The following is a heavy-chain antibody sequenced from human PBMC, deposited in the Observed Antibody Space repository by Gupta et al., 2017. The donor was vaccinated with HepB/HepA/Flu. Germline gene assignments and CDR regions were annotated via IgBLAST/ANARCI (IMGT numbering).Heavy chain of an antibody. CDR3: ARDVLPAAIGEGYYYYMDV. CDR1: GYTFTGYY. V-gene: IGHV1-2*02. CDR2: INPNSGGT. D-gene: IGHD2-2*02. Sequence: QVQLVQSGAEVKKPGASVKVSCKASGYTFTGYYIHWVRQAPGQGLEWMGWINPNSGGTNDAQKFQGRVTMTRDTSISTAYMELSRLRSDDTAVYHCARDVLPAAIGEGYYYYMDVWGKGTTVTVSS. J-gene: IGHJ6*03.